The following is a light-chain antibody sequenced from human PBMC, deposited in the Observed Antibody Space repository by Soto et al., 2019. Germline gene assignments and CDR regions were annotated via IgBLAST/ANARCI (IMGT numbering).Light chain of an antibody. CDR1: QGIYNY. CDR3: HKYNSALLT. Sequence: DIQMTQSPSSLSAYVGDRVTITCRASQGIYNYVAWYQQKPGKAPKLLIYAASTLEAGVPSRFSGSGSGTDFTLTISSLQPEDVATYYCHKYNSALLTVGQGTRLEIK. J-gene: IGKJ5*01. CDR2: AAS. V-gene: IGKV1-27*01.